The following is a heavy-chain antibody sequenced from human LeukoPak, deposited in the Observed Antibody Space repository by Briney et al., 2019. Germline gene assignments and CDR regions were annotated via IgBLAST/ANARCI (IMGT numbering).Heavy chain of an antibody. CDR2: IYYSGST. V-gene: IGHV4-59*01. Sequence: SESLSLTCTGSGGSISGYDWSWIRQPPGKGLEWIGYIYYSGSTKYKPSLKSRVAISVDTSKNQFSLKLSSVTAADTAVYYCARSATYDYDTSLDYWGQGILVTVSS. J-gene: IGHJ4*02. CDR3: ARSATYDYDTSLDY. CDR1: GGSISGYD. D-gene: IGHD3-22*01.